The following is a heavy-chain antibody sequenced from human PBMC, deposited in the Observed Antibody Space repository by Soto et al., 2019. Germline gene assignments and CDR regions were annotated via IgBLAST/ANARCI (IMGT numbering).Heavy chain of an antibody. CDR3: TPYSNYVDY. J-gene: IGHJ4*02. V-gene: IGHV3-73*01. Sequence: VQLVESGGGLVQPGGSLKLSCAASGFTFSDSAMHWVRQTSGKGLEWVGRIRNKANSYATAYAASVKGRFTISRDDSKNTAYLQMNSLKTEDTAVYYCTPYSNYVDYWGQGTLVTVSS. CDR2: IRNKANSYAT. D-gene: IGHD4-4*01. CDR1: GFTFSDSA.